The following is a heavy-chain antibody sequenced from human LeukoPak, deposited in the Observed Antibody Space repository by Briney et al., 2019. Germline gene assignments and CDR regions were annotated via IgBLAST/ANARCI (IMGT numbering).Heavy chain of an antibody. J-gene: IGHJ3*02. CDR2: ILPIFGTA. Sequence: GASVQGSFQASGGPFSSYAFSWVRPGPGQRVEWMGGILPIFGTANYAQKFQGRVTVTADKSTSTAYMELSSLRSEDTAVYYCAGTLTGYCSSTSCIGAFDIWGQGTMVTVSS. V-gene: IGHV1-69*06. CDR3: AGTLTGYCSSTSCIGAFDI. CDR1: GGPFSSYA. D-gene: IGHD2-2*01.